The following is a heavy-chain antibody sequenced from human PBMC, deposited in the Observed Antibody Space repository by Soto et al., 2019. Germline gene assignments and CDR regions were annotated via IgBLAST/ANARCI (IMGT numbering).Heavy chain of an antibody. CDR3: ARGLVGDTPNPPSFDY. Sequence: SETLSLTCAVYGGSFSGYYWSWIRQPPGKGLEWIGEINHSGSTNYNPSLKSRVTISVDTSKNQFSLKLSSVTAADTAVYYCARGLVGDTPNPPSFDYWGQGTLVTVSS. CDR1: GGSFSGYY. J-gene: IGHJ4*02. CDR2: INHSGST. D-gene: IGHD1-26*01. V-gene: IGHV4-34*01.